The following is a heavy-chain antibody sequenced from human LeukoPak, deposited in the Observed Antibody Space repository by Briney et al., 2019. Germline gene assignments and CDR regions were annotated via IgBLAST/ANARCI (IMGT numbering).Heavy chain of an antibody. CDR1: GGTFSSYA. D-gene: IGHD3-3*01. CDR2: IIPIFGTA. J-gene: IGHJ3*02. CDR3: ARDVTIFGVVSGAFDI. Sequence: SVKVSCKASGGTFSSYAISWVRQAPGQGLEWMGGIIPIFGTANYAQKFQGRVTITTDESTSTAYMELSSLRSEDTAVYYCARDVTIFGVVSGAFDIWGQGTMVTVSS. V-gene: IGHV1-69*05.